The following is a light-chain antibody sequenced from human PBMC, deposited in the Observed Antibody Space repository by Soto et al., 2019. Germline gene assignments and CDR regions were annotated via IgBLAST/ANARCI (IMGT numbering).Light chain of an antibody. CDR3: CSHAGGSSGV. V-gene: IGLV2-11*01. CDR2: AVT. Sequence: QSVLTQPRSVSGSPGQSVTISCTGTSGDVGAYGRVSWYQHHPTKAPKLIIYAVTNRPLGVPYRFSGSKSGSTASLPISGPQGEEGAVYYCCSHAGGSSGVFGGGPKLPFL. J-gene: IGLJ3*02. CDR1: SGDVGAYGR.